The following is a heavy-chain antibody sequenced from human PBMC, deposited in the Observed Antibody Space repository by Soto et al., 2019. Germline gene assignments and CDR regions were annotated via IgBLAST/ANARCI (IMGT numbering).Heavy chain of an antibody. Sequence: GASVKVSCKASGYTFTSYGISWVRQAPGQGLEWMGWISAYNGHTDSAQSLQGRVTVSTDTSTSTAYMELRSLRADDTAVYYCARPSGYGHGWGDLGYDPFDIWGQGTMVTVSS. J-gene: IGHJ3*02. CDR1: GYTFTSYG. CDR3: ARPSGYGHGWGDLGYDPFDI. V-gene: IGHV1-18*01. D-gene: IGHD5-18*01. CDR2: ISAYNGHT.